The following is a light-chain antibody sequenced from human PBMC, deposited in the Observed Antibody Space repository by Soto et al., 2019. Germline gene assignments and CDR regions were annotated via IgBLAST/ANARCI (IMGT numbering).Light chain of an antibody. V-gene: IGKV3-20*01. J-gene: IGKJ1*01. CDR3: QQYNSSPRT. CDR2: GAS. CDR1: QSVSSNF. Sequence: EIVLPQSPGTLYLSPGARASLSCRASQSVSSNFLAWYQQKPGQAPRLLIYGASTRATGIPDRFSGMWSGTDVTLTVSRLQPEDFAVYDCQQYNSSPRTFGQGTKVDIK.